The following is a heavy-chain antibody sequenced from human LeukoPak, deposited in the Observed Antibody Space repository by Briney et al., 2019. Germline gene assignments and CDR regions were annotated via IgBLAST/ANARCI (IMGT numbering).Heavy chain of an antibody. Sequence: PGGSLRLSCAASGFTFSSYAMHWVRQAPGKGLEWVSYISSSSSTIYYADSVKGRFTISRDNAKNSLYLQMNSLRDEDTAVYYCARLGYSGYDWSEKKPYYYGMDVWGQGTTVTVSS. J-gene: IGHJ6*02. CDR1: GFTFSSYA. D-gene: IGHD5-12*01. CDR3: ARLGYSGYDWSEKKPYYYGMDV. V-gene: IGHV3-48*02. CDR2: ISSSSSTI.